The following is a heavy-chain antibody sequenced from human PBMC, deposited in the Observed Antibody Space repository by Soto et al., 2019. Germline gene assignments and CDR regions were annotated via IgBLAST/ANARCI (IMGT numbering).Heavy chain of an antibody. CDR1: GDSVSSYSAA. V-gene: IGHV6-1*01. D-gene: IGHD3-10*01. CDR2: TYYRSRFFS. CDR3: VRDRYSSSGWFDP. Sequence: PSQTLSLTCVISGDSVSSYSAAWNWIRQSPSGGLEWLGRTYYRSRFFSDYAESVKSRIIINPGTSKNQFSLQLKSVTPEDTAVYYCVRDRYSSSGWFDPWGQGTPVTVSS. J-gene: IGHJ5*02.